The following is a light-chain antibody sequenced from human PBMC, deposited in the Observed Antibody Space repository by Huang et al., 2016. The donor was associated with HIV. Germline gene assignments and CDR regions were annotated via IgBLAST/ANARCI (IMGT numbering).Light chain of an antibody. Sequence: EIVLTQSPATVSVSPGERATLSCRASPSVSGSLALYQQKPGQAPRLLSYGSSTRATGVPARFSGSGSGTEFTLTISSLQSEDFAVYYCQQYNNFYTFGPGTRVDIK. CDR3: QQYNNFYT. J-gene: IGKJ3*01. CDR1: PSVSGS. CDR2: GSS. V-gene: IGKV3-15*01.